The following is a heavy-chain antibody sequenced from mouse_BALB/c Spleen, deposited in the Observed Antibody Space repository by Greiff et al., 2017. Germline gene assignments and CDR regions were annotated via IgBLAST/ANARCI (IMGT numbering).Heavy chain of an antibody. J-gene: IGHJ4*01. Sequence: QVQLKESGPGLVAPSQSLSITCTVSGFSLTGYGVNWVRQPPGKGLEWLGMIWGDGSTDYNSALKSRLSISKDNSKSQVFLKMNSLQTDDTARYYCAREGITTVVAYYAMDYWGQGTSVTVSS. CDR3: AREGITTVVAYYAMDY. V-gene: IGHV2-6-7*01. D-gene: IGHD1-1*01. CDR2: IWGDGST. CDR1: GFSLTGYG.